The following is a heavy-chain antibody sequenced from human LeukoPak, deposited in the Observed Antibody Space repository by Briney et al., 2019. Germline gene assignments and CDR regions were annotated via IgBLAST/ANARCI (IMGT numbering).Heavy chain of an antibody. V-gene: IGHV4-59*01. D-gene: IGHD6-13*01. CDR2: IYCSGST. CDR1: GGSISSYY. CDR3: ASSSWYRTFDY. Sequence: SETLSLTCTVSGGSISSYYWSWIRQPPGKGLEWIGYIYCSGSTNYNPSLKSRVTISVDTSKNQFSLKLSSVTAADTAVYYCASSSWYRTFDYWGRGTLVTVSS. J-gene: IGHJ4*02.